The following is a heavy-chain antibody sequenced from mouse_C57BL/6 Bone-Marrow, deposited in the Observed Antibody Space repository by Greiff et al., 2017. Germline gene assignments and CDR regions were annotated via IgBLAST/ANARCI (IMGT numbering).Heavy chain of an antibody. Sequence: QVQLQQPGAELVKPGASVKLSCKASGYTFTSYWMHWVKQRPGQGLEWIGMIHPNSGSTNYNEKFKSKATLTVDKSSSTAYMQLSSLTSEDSAVYYCAKTDTTVGDWFAYWGQGTLVTVSA. V-gene: IGHV1-64*01. D-gene: IGHD2-12*01. J-gene: IGHJ3*01. CDR3: AKTDTTVGDWFAY. CDR1: GYTFTSYW. CDR2: IHPNSGST.